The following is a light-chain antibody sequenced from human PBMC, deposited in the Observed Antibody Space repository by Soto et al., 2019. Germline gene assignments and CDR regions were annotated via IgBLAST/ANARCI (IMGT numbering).Light chain of an antibody. CDR2: EVT. CDR1: STDIGAYNY. J-gene: IGLJ1*01. V-gene: IGLV2-14*01. Sequence: QSALTQPASVSGSPGQSITISCTGTSTDIGAYNYVSWYQQHPGKAPKLLIYEVTNRPSGVSNRFSGSKSGNTASLTISGLQADDEANYYYNSYTPPSNRVFGTGTNATVL. CDR3: NSYTPPSNRV.